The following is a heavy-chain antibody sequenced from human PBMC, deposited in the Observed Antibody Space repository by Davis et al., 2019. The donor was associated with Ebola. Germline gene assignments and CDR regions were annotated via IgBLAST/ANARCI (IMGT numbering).Heavy chain of an antibody. CDR2: INHSGST. CDR1: GGSFSGYY. D-gene: IGHD3-10*01. CDR3: ARRGSGSYRYYYYYGMDV. V-gene: IGHV4-34*01. Sequence: MPSETLSLTCAVYGGSFSGYYWSWIRQPPGKGLEWIGEINHSGSTNYNPSLKSRVTISVDTSKNQFSLKLSSVTAADTAVYYWARRGSGSYRYYYYYGMDVWGQGTTVTVSS. J-gene: IGHJ6*02.